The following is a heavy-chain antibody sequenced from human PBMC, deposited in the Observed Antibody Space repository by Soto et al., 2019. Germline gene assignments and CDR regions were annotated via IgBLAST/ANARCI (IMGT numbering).Heavy chain of an antibody. J-gene: IGHJ4*02. Sequence: EVQLVESGGGLVKPAGSLRLSCAASGFTFSGYTMNWVRQAPGKGLEWVSSISGSSGFIYYTDSVKGRFTISRDNARNALYLQMNSLRAEDTAVYYCARQGKPGVGVWYFDFWGQGALVTVSS. V-gene: IGHV3-21*01. D-gene: IGHD3-10*01. CDR2: ISGSSGFI. CDR1: GFTFSGYT. CDR3: ARQGKPGVGVWYFDF.